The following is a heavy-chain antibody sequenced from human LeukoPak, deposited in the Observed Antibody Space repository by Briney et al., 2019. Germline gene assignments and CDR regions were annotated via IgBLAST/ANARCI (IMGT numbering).Heavy chain of an antibody. J-gene: IGHJ4*02. Sequence: GGSLRLSCAASGFTFRSFAMSWVRQAPWKGLEWVSAISGSGGSTYYADSVKGRFTISRDNSKNTLYLQMNSLRAEDTAVYFCTTWVGAHFDFWGQGTLVTVSP. CDR1: GFTFRSFA. V-gene: IGHV3-23*01. CDR3: TTWVGAHFDF. D-gene: IGHD1-26*01. CDR2: ISGSGGST.